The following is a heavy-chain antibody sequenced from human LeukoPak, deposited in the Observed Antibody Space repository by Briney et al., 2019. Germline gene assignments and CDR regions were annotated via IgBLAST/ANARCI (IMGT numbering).Heavy chain of an antibody. CDR1: GGTFTSHG. CDR2: IIPIRNTL. Sequence: SVKVSCRASGGTFTSHGISWVRQAPGQGLEWMGRIIPIRNTLNYAQKFQGRLTITAETSTSTAYMDLSSLRSEDTAVYYCATDRAEQQGVQLYYYFGMDVWGQGTTVTVSS. CDR3: ATDRAEQQGVQLYYYFGMDV. D-gene: IGHD6-13*01. V-gene: IGHV1-69*04. J-gene: IGHJ6*02.